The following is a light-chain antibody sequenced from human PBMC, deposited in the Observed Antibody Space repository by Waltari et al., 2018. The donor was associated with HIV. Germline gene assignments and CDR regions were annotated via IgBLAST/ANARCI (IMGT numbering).Light chain of an antibody. CDR1: SDDLGSFKY. CDR3: SSYTSTSTLV. Sequence: QSALAQPASVSGSPGQSITISCTATSDDLGSFKYVSWYQHRPGHPPQIIIYDVTLRPSGVSDRFSGSKSGNTASLTISGLQAEDEGDYYCSSYTSTSTLVFAGGTKVTV. CDR2: DVT. V-gene: IGLV2-14*03. J-gene: IGLJ3*02.